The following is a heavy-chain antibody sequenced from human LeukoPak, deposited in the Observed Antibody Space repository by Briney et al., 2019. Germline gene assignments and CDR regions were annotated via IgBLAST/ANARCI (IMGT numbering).Heavy chain of an antibody. V-gene: IGHV3-9*01. D-gene: IGHD5-18*01. J-gene: IGHJ3*02. CDR2: ISWNSGSI. CDR3: AKDIRDTPDAFDI. CDR1: GFTVSSNY. Sequence: GGSLRLSCAASGFTVSSNYMSWVRQAPGKGLEWVSGISWNSGSIGYADSVKGRFTISRDNAKNSLYLQMNSLRAEDTALYYCAKDIRDTPDAFDIWGQGTMVTVSS.